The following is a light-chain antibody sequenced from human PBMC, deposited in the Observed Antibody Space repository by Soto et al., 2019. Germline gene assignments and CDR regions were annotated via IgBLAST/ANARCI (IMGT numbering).Light chain of an antibody. V-gene: IGKV1-39*01. CDR1: QSVRTF. CDR3: QQSYNIPPT. Sequence: DIQMTQSPTSLFASVGDRVIISCRASQSVRTFLNWYQQKPGKAPKLLIYAASTLQSGVPPKFSGSGSGTGFTLTIDNLEVEDSATYYCQQSYNIPPTFGGGTRVEIK. J-gene: IGKJ4*01. CDR2: AAS.